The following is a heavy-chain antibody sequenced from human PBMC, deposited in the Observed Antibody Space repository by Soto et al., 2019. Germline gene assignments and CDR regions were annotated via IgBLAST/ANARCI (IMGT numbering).Heavy chain of an antibody. Sequence: ESGGGVVPPGRSLRLSCVVSGLAFSSYGMHWVRQAPGKGLEWVAVIWSDGSNKHYGDSVKGRFSISRDNFRNTVYLQMNSLRAEDTAVYYCGSRSDGFDNWGQGTLVTVSS. CDR2: IWSDGSNK. CDR1: GLAFSSYG. J-gene: IGHJ4*02. V-gene: IGHV3-33*01. CDR3: GSRSDGFDN.